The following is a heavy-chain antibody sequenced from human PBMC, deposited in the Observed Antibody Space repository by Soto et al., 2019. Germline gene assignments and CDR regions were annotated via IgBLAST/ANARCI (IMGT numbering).Heavy chain of an antibody. Sequence: QLQLQESGPGLVKPSETLSLTCAVSGGSISGSYYYWGWLRQSPGRGPEWIGSVFYTGFTSYNPSLESRVSVSVDTSKNQFSLKVIAVTSADTAVYYCASSQKGYNWNYFDHWGQGALVTVAS. CDR3: ASSQKGYNWNYFDH. CDR1: GGSISGSYYY. CDR2: VFYTGFT. J-gene: IGHJ4*02. V-gene: IGHV4-39*01. D-gene: IGHD1-20*01.